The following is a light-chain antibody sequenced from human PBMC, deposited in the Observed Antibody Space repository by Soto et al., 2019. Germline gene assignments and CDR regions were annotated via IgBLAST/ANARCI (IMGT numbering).Light chain of an antibody. V-gene: IGLV2-14*01. Sequence: LTQPASVSGSPGQSITISCTGTSSDVGGYNYVSWYQQHPGKAPKLVIYEVSNRPSGISNRFSGSKSGNTASLTISGLQAEDEADYYCTSYTRSSTPYVFGTGTKLTVL. CDR3: TSYTRSSTPYV. J-gene: IGLJ1*01. CDR2: EVS. CDR1: SSDVGGYNY.